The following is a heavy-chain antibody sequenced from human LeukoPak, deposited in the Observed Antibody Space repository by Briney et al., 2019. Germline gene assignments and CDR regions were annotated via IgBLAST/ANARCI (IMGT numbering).Heavy chain of an antibody. Sequence: GGSLRLSCAASGFTVSTNYMSWVRQAPGKGLELVSVIYSGGSTYYADSVKGRFTISRDNSKNTLYLQMSSLRAEDTAVYYCARATFWSGYQRDSWYMDVWGKGTTVPVSS. D-gene: IGHD3-3*01. CDR3: ARATFWSGYQRDSWYMDV. CDR1: GFTVSTNY. J-gene: IGHJ6*03. V-gene: IGHV3-66*02. CDR2: IYSGGST.